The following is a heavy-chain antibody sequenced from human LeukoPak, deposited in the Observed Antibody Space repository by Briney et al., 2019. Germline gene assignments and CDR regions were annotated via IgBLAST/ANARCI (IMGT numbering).Heavy chain of an antibody. CDR1: GGSISSSSYY. Sequence: SETLSLTCTVSGGSISSSSYYWGWIRQPPGKGLEWIGSIYYSGSTYYNPSLKSRVTISVDTSKNQFSLKLSSVTAADTAVYYCARAPRSYNWFDPWGQGTLVTVSS. V-gene: IGHV4-39*07. CDR3: ARAPRSYNWFDP. J-gene: IGHJ5*02. CDR2: IYYSGST.